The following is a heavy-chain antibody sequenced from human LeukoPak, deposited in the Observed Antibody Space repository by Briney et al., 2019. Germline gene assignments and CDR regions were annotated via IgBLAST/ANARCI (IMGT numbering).Heavy chain of an antibody. V-gene: IGHV3-48*03. CDR2: ISSSGSTI. CDR1: GFTFSSYE. Sequence: GGSLGLSCAASGFTFSSYEMNWVRQAPGKGLEWVSYISSSGSTIYYADSVKGRFTISRDNAKNSLYLQMNSLRAEDTAVYYCSRASAYGAYFDYWGQGTLVTVSS. CDR3: SRASAYGAYFDY. D-gene: IGHD4-17*01. J-gene: IGHJ4*02.